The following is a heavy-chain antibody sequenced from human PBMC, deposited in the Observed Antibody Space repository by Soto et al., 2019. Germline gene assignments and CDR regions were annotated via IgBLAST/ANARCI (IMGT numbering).Heavy chain of an antibody. J-gene: IGHJ2*01. D-gene: IGHD2-2*01. V-gene: IGHV3-23*01. Sequence: EVQLLESGGGLVQPGGSLRLSCVGSGFTFIYYAMNWVRQTPGKGLEWVSGISGGGDRTFDADSVKGRFTTSRDNSKNTVNLPMNSLRADDTAVYYCARKVLGSTSRPDWWYFDLWGRGTLVTVSS. CDR2: ISGGGDRT. CDR1: GFTFIYYA. CDR3: ARKVLGSTSRPDWWYFDL.